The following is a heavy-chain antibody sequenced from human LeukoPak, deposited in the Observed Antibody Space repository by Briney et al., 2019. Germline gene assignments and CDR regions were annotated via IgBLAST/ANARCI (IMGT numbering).Heavy chain of an antibody. J-gene: IGHJ4*02. CDR1: GFTIINCA. V-gene: IGHV3-23*01. CDR3: AKYMSSGY. CDR2: VSDSGDST. D-gene: IGHD6-19*01. Sequence: PGGSLRLSCAASGFTIINCAMSWVRQAQRKGLEWVTGVSDSGDSTYYADPVKDRFTISRANSKNTLYLQMNSVRAEDTAVYYCAKYMSSGYWGQGTLVTVSS.